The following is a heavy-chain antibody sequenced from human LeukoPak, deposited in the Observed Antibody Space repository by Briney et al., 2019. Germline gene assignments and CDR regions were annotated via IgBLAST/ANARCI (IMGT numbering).Heavy chain of an antibody. CDR3: ARDRRYYASGSYSRSLDY. D-gene: IGHD3-10*01. CDR2: ISSTGSAI. J-gene: IGHJ4*02. CDR1: GGSISSYY. Sequence: LSLTCTVSGGSISSYYWSWIRQPPGKGLEWVSHISSTGSAISYADSVKGRFTVSRDSAKNSLYLQMTSLRAEDTAVYYCARDRRYYASGSYSRSLDYWGQGTLVTVSS. V-gene: IGHV3-11*01.